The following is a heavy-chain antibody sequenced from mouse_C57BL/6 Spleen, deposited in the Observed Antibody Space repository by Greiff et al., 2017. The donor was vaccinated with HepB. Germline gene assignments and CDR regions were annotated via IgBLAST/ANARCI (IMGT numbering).Heavy chain of an antibody. J-gene: IGHJ4*01. D-gene: IGHD3-2*01. CDR3: AISETVYCAMDY. CDR1: GYTFTNYW. CDR2: IYPGGGST. V-gene: IGHV1-63*01. Sequence: QVQLKQSGAELVRPGTSVKMSCKASGYTFTNYWIGWAKQRPGQGLEWIGVIYPGGGSTNYNEKFKGKATLTADKSSSTSYMQFSSLTSEDSASYYCAISETVYCAMDYWGQGTSVTVSS.